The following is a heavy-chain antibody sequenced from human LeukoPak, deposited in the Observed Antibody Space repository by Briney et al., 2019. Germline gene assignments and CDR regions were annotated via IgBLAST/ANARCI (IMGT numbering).Heavy chain of an antibody. CDR2: ISSSSSYI. J-gene: IGHJ4*01. CDR3: ARTLLSVSGWYFFDY. V-gene: IGHV3-21*01. CDR1: RFTFSSYS. D-gene: IGHD6-19*01. Sequence: GGSLRLSCAASRFTFSSYSMNWVRQAPGKGLEWVSSISSSSSYIYYGDSVKGRFNISRDNAKNSLYLQMNSLRAEDTAVYYCARTLLSVSGWYFFDYSGQGSLVT.